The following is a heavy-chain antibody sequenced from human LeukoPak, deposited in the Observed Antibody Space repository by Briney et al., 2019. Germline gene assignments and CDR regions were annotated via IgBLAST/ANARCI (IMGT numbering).Heavy chain of an antibody. CDR3: AREFSSSWYVYFDY. CDR2: ISAYNGNT. CDR1: GYTFTSYG. D-gene: IGHD6-13*01. Sequence: ASVTVSCKASGYTFTSYGISWVRQAPGQGLEWMGWISAYNGNTNYAQKLQGRVTMTTDTSTSTAYMELRSLRSDDTAVYYCAREFSSSWYVYFDYWGQGTLVTVSS. J-gene: IGHJ4*02. V-gene: IGHV1-18*01.